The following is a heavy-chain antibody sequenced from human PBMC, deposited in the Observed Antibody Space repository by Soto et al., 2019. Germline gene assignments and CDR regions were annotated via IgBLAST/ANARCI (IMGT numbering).Heavy chain of an antibody. V-gene: IGHV3-23*01. J-gene: IGHJ4*02. CDR1: GFTFNSYV. CDR2: ISRSGRGSA. CDR3: ARGHYLDSSDYWVANLPFDH. Sequence: GGSLRLSCAASGFTFNSYVMTWVRQAPGEGLEWVSSISRSGRGSAYYADSVKGRFTISRDNSENTLFLQMNNLRDEDTALYYCARGHYLDSSDYWVANLPFDHWGLGTLVTVSS. D-gene: IGHD3-22*01.